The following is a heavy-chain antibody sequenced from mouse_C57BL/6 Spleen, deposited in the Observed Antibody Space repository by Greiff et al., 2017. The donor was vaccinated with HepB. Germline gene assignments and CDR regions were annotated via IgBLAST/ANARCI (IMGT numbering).Heavy chain of an antibody. CDR3: VRGDYYGSMFAY. Sequence: DVHLVESGGGLVQPKGSLKLSCAASGFSFNTYAMNWVRQAPGKGLEWVARIRSKSNNYATYYADSVKDRFTISRDDSESMLYLQMNNLKTEDTAMYYCVRGDYYGSMFAYWGQGTLVTVSA. CDR1: GFSFNTYA. D-gene: IGHD1-1*01. J-gene: IGHJ3*01. CDR2: IRSKSNNYAT. V-gene: IGHV10-1*01.